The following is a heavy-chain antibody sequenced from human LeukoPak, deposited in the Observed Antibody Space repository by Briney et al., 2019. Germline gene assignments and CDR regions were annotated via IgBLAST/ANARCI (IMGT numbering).Heavy chain of an antibody. CDR3: ARRHPDKQWSPMRDDAFDI. CDR2: IYTSGST. V-gene: IGHV4-61*02. D-gene: IGHD2-15*01. J-gene: IGHJ3*02. CDR1: GGSISSGSYY. Sequence: PSETPSLTCTVSGGSISSGSYYWSWIRQPAGKGLEWIGRIYTSGSTNYNPSLKSRVTISVDTSKNQFSLKLSSVTAADTAVYYCARRHPDKQWSPMRDDAFDIWGQGTMVTVSS.